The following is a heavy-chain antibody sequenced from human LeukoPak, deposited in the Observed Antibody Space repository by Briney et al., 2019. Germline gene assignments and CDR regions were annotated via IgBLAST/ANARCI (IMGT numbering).Heavy chain of an antibody. CDR3: ARDASPGYSGAWLEAFDI. V-gene: IGHV3-7*01. Sequence: PGGSLRLSCAAAGFTFNNYWMTWVRQAPGQGLEWVANIKRDGSGVNYVDSVRGRFTISRDNAKNSLYLQMNSLRAEDTAVYYRARDASPGYSGAWLEAFDIWGQGTMVTVSS. D-gene: IGHD5-12*01. CDR1: GFTFNNYW. CDR2: IKRDGSGV. J-gene: IGHJ3*02.